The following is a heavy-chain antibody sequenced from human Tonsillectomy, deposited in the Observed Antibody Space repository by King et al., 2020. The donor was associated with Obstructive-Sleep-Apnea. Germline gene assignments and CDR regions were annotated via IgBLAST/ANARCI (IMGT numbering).Heavy chain of an antibody. CDR2: INTNTGNP. J-gene: IGHJ4*02. CDR1: GYTFTSYA. V-gene: IGHV7-4-1*02. Sequence: QLVQSGSELKKPGASVKVSCKASGYTFTSYAMNWVRQAPGQGLEWMGWINTNTGNPTYAQGFTGRFVFSLDTSVSTAYLQISSLKAEDTAVYYCASPGYSSSWYARGSLDYWGQGTLVTVSS. D-gene: IGHD6-13*01. CDR3: ASPGYSSSWYARGSLDY.